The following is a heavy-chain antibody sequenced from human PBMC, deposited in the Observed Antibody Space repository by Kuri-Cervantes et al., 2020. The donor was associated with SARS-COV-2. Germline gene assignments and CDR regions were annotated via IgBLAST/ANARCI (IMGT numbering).Heavy chain of an antibody. CDR3: ARDAVDIYDFWSGYYTGYYYYGMDV. J-gene: IGHJ6*02. D-gene: IGHD3-3*01. V-gene: IGHV3-11*06. CDR1: GFTFSDYY. CDR2: ISSSSSYT. Sequence: GGSLRLSCAASGFTFSDYYMSWIRQAPGKGLEWVSYISSSSSYTNYADSVKGRFTISRDNAKNSLYLQMNSLRAEDTAVYYCARDAVDIYDFWSGYYTGYYYYGMDVWGQGTTVTVSS.